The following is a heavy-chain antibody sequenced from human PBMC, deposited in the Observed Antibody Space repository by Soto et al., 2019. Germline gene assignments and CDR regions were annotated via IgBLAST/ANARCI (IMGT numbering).Heavy chain of an antibody. CDR2: INAHSGGT. D-gene: IGHD6-6*01. CDR3: AKDLTRQLAYWLDP. J-gene: IGHJ5*02. Sequence: ASVKVSCKASGFSFTGYYIHWLRQAPGQGLEWMGWINAHSGGTEYAQKFQGRVTLARDTSIATAYLTLTSLTSDDTALYYCAKDLTRQLAYWLDPWGQGAQVTVSS. CDR1: GFSFTGYY. V-gene: IGHV1-2*02.